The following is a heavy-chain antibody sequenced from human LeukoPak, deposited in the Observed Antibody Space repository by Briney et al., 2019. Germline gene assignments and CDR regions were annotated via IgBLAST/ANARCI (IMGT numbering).Heavy chain of an antibody. CDR3: AKDLDYYDSSGYPDY. CDR1: GFTFSSYA. J-gene: IGHJ4*02. CDR2: ISGSGGST. D-gene: IGHD3-22*01. V-gene: IGHV3-23*01. Sequence: GGSLRLSCAASGFTFSSYAMSWVRQAPGKGLEWDSAISGSGGSTYYADSVKGRFTISRDNSKNTLYLQMNSLRAEDTAVYYCAKDLDYYDSSGYPDYWGQGTLVTVSS.